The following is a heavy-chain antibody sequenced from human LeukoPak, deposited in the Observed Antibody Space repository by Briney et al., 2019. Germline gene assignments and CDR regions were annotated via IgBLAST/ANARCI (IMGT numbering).Heavy chain of an antibody. CDR2: IYPGDSDA. V-gene: IGHV5-51*01. J-gene: IGHJ3*02. CDR3: ARRDDAFDI. Sequence: GESLKISCKGFGYTFTTYWINWVRQMPGKGLEWMGAIYPGDSDARYSPSFEGLVTISADKSFSTAYLQWNTLKASDTAMYYCARRDDAFDIWGQGTMVTVSS. CDR1: GYTFTTYW.